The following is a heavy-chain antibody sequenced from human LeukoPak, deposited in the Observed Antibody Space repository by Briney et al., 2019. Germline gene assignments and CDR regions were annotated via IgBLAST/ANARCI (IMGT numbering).Heavy chain of an antibody. D-gene: IGHD6-13*01. Sequence: PSETLSLTCTVSGGSISSYYWSWIRQPPGKGLEWNGSIYYSGSTYYNPSLKSRVTISVDTSKNQFSLKLSSVTAADTAVYYCASSVAAAGIHAFDIWGQGTMVTVSS. CDR1: GGSISSYY. CDR2: IYYSGST. V-gene: IGHV4-59*05. J-gene: IGHJ3*02. CDR3: ASSVAAAGIHAFDI.